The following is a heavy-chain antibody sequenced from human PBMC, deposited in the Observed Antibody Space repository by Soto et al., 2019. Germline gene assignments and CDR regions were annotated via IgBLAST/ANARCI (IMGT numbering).Heavy chain of an antibody. D-gene: IGHD1-1*01. V-gene: IGHV4-30-4*01. J-gene: IGHJ6*02. Sequence: PSETLSLTCTVSGVSVNSGNYYWSWIRQPPGKGLEWIGYIYYSGSTYYNPSLKSRVTISVDTSKNQFSLKLSSVTAADTAVYYCARVVLIPTHKGGYYYYGMDVWGQGTTVTVSS. CDR3: ARVVLIPTHKGGYYYYGMDV. CDR2: IYYSGST. CDR1: GVSVNSGNYY.